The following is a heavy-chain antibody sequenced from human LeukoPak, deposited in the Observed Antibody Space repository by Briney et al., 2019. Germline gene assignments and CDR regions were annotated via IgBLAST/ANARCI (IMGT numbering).Heavy chain of an antibody. CDR1: GGSISSGNY. CDR3: ASTNYGGNSGPDY. J-gene: IGHJ4*02. CDR2: IYTSGST. V-gene: IGHV4-61*02. D-gene: IGHD4-23*01. Sequence: SQTLSLTCTVSGGSISSGNYWSWIRQPAGKGLEWIGRIYTSGSTNYNPSLKSRVTISVDTSKNQFSLKLSSVTAADTAVYYCASTNYGGNSGPDYWGQGTLVTVSS.